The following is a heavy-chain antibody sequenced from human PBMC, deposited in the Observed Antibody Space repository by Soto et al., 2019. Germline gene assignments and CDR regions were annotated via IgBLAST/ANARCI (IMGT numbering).Heavy chain of an antibody. D-gene: IGHD3-3*01. CDR3: ARGEALRFLEWSNYYYYGKDV. CDR2: ISAYNGNT. CDR1: GYTFTSYG. J-gene: IGHJ6*02. Sequence: ASVKVSCKASGYTFTSYGISWVRQAPGQGLEWMGWISAYNGNTNYAQKLQGRVTMTTDTSTSTAYMELRSLRSDDTAVYYCARGEALRFLEWSNYYYYGKDVWGQGTTVTVSS. V-gene: IGHV1-18*01.